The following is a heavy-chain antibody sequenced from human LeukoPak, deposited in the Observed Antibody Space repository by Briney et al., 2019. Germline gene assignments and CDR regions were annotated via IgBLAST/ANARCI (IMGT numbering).Heavy chain of an antibody. Sequence: GGSLRLSCAASGFTFSSYAMSWVRQAPGKGLEWVSGTSSSGGSTFHADSVKGRFTISRDNSKNTLYLQMSSLRAEDTAVYYCTQVSITGNTRGPFDYWGQGTLVTVSS. CDR2: TSSSGGST. V-gene: IGHV3-23*01. CDR3: TQVSITGNTRGPFDY. CDR1: GFTFSSYA. J-gene: IGHJ4*02. D-gene: IGHD1-7*01.